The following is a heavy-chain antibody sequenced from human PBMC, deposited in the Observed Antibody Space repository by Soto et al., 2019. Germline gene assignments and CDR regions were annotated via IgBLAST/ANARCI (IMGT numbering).Heavy chain of an antibody. CDR2: INHSGST. D-gene: IGHD6-6*01. CDR3: ARSKYSQDYYYYYGMDV. V-gene: IGHV4-34*01. Sequence: SETLSLTCAVYGGSFSGYYWSWIRQPPGKGLEWIGEINHSGSTNYNPSLKSRVTISVETSKNQFSLKLSSVTAADTAVYYCARSKYSQDYYYYYGMDVWGQGTTVTVSS. J-gene: IGHJ6*02. CDR1: GGSFSGYY.